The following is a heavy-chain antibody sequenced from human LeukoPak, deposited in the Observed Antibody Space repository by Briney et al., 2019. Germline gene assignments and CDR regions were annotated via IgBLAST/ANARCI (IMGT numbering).Heavy chain of an antibody. CDR1: GYSISSGYY. V-gene: IGHV4-38-2*02. Sequence: SETLSLTCAVSGYSISSGYYWGWIRQPPGKGLEWIGSIYHSGSTYYSPSLKSRVTISVDTSKNQFSLKLSSVTAADTAVYYCARDRRYDSSGYPGEDFDYWGQGTLVTVSS. CDR3: ARDRRYDSSGYPGEDFDY. CDR2: IYHSGST. D-gene: IGHD3-22*01. J-gene: IGHJ4*02.